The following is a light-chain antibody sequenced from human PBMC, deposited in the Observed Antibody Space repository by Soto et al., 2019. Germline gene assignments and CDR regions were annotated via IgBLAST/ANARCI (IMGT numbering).Light chain of an antibody. V-gene: IGKV3-20*01. CDR3: QQYGSSLIT. CDR1: QSVSSSY. J-gene: IGKJ5*01. Sequence: EIVCTQSPGNLSLSPGDRAALSGRTSQSVSSSYLAWYQQKPGQAPRLLIYGESSRATGIPDRCSGSGSGTDFTLTISRLEPEDFAVYYCQQYGSSLITFGQGTRLEIK. CDR2: GES.